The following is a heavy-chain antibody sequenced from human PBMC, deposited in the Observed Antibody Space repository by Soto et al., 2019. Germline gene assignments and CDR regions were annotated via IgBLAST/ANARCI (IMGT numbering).Heavy chain of an antibody. CDR1: RYTFTNFY. D-gene: IGHD6-6*01. CDR3: ARRIAERGFAIKHLVQSDWFDP. CDR2: INPSGGST. J-gene: IGHJ5*02. Sequence: ASVKVSCKASRYTFTNFYIHWLRQAPGQGLEWMGIINPSGGSTTYPQKFQGRVTMTRDTSTSTVHMELITLRSEDTAVYYCARRIAERGFAIKHLVQSDWFDPWGQGTLVTVSS. V-gene: IGHV1-46*01.